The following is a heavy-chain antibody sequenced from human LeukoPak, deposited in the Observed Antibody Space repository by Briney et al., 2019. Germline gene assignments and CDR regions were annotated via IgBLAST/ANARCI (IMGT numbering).Heavy chain of an antibody. D-gene: IGHD3-10*01. V-gene: IGHV3-23*01. Sequence: GGSLRLSCAASGFTFSNYAMSWVRQAPGKGLEWGSAILGSGGITYYADSVKGRFTISRDNSMNTLYLQMDSLRVEDTAVYYCAKGDGWGSSYYFDCWGQGTLVTVSS. J-gene: IGHJ4*02. CDR2: ILGSGGIT. CDR3: AKGDGWGSSYYFDC. CDR1: GFTFSNYA.